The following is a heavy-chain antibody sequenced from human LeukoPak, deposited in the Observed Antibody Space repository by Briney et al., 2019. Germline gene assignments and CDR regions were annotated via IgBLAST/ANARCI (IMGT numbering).Heavy chain of an antibody. D-gene: IGHD6-6*01. CDR3: AREGPYSDSSRSRFDY. CDR1: GYTFTNYY. V-gene: IGHV1-46*01. CDR2: INPSGGST. J-gene: IGHJ4*02. Sequence: ASVKVSRKAPGYTFTNYYIHWVRQAPGQGLEWAGIINPSGGSTSYAQKFQGRVTMTRDTSTGTVYMELSSLRSEDTAVYYCAREGPYSDSSRSRFDYWGQGTLVTVSS.